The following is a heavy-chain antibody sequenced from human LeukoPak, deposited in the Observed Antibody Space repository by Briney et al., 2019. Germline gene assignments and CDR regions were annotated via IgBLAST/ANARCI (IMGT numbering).Heavy chain of an antibody. Sequence: ASVKVSCKASGYTFASYGISWVRQAPGQGLEWMGWISAYNGNTNYAQKLQGRVTMTTDTSTSTAYMELRSLRSDDTAVYYCARDLRGDYVFDYWGQGTLVTVSS. D-gene: IGHD3-10*02. CDR1: GYTFASYG. CDR3: ARDLRGDYVFDY. V-gene: IGHV1-18*01. J-gene: IGHJ4*02. CDR2: ISAYNGNT.